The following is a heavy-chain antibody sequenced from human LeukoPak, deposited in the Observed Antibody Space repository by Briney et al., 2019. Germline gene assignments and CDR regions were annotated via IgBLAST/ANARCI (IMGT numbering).Heavy chain of an antibody. V-gene: IGHV1-2*02. CDR1: GYTFTGYY. J-gene: IGHJ4*02. D-gene: IGHD6-13*01. Sequence: GASVKVSCKASGYTFTGYYMHWVRQAPGQGLEWMGWINPNSGGTNYAQKFQGRVTMTRDTSISTAYMELSRLRSDDTAVYYCARGEGIAAAVYFDYWGQGTLVTVSS. CDR2: INPNSGGT. CDR3: ARGEGIAAAVYFDY.